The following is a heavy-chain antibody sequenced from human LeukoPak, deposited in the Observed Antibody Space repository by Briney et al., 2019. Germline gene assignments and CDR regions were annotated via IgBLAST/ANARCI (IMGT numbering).Heavy chain of an antibody. V-gene: IGHV3-33*01. CDR1: GFTFSSYG. Sequence: GRSLRLSCAASGFTFSSYGMHWVRQAPGKGLEWVAVIWYDGSNKYYADSVKGRFTISRDNSKNTLYLQMNSLRAEDTAVYYCATELKGYSSSPAYYFDYWGQGTLVTVSS. CDR3: ATELKGYSSSPAYYFDY. J-gene: IGHJ4*02. D-gene: IGHD6-13*01. CDR2: IWYDGSNK.